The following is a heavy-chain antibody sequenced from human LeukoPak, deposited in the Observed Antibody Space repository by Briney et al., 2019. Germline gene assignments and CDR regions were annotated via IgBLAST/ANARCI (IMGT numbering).Heavy chain of an antibody. V-gene: IGHV4-59*02. D-gene: IGHD1-26*01. Sequence: PSETLSLTCTVSGGSVSSHYWSWIRQPPGKGLEWIGYMYYSGSTNYNPSLKSRVTISVDTSKNQFSLKLSSVTAADTAVCYCARAQGTIVGAPFAFDIWGQGTMVTVSS. CDR2: MYYSGST. CDR3: ARAQGTIVGAPFAFDI. J-gene: IGHJ3*02. CDR1: GGSVSSHY.